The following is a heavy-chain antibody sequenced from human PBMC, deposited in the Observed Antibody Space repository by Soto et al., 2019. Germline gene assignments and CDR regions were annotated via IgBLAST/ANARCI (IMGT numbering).Heavy chain of an antibody. CDR2: ILHDGSAE. J-gene: IGHJ6*02. Sequence: WWSLRLSCSASVFTFTSYGMHWFRQAPGKGLEWMALILHDGSAEYYADSVKGRFTISRDNSKNTLYLQMNSLRAEDTAVYYCARSRDGYSFYFYYGMDGWGQGTTVTVSS. CDR3: ARSRDGYSFYFYYGMDG. CDR1: VFTFTSYG. D-gene: IGHD4-4*01. V-gene: IGHV3-30*03.